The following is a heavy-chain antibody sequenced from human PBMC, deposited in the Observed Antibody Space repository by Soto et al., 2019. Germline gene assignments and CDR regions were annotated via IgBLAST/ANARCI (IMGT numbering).Heavy chain of an antibody. Sequence: KTSETLSLTCTVSGGSISSSSYYWGWIRQPPGKGLEWIGSIYYSGSTYYNPSLKSRVTISVDTSKNQFSLKLSSVTAADTAVYYCACSKIAFYNWFSPWGQGTLVTVSS. J-gene: IGHJ5*02. CDR2: IYYSGST. CDR3: ACSKIAFYNWFSP. D-gene: IGHD3-3*02. CDR1: GGSISSSSYY. V-gene: IGHV4-39*01.